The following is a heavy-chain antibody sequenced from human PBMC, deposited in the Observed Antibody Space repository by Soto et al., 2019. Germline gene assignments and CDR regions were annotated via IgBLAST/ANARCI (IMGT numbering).Heavy chain of an antibody. CDR3: XXXXXXXGYYYGMDV. CDR1: GGTFSSYA. CDR2: IISIFGTA. V-gene: IGHV1-69*12. J-gene: IGHJ6*02. Sequence: QVQLVQSGAEVKKPGSSVKVSCKASGGTFSSYAISRVRQAPGQGLEWMGGIISIFGTANYAQKFQGRVTITADEXXXXXXXXXXXXXXXXXXXXXXXXXXXXXGYYYGMDVWGQGTTVTVSS.